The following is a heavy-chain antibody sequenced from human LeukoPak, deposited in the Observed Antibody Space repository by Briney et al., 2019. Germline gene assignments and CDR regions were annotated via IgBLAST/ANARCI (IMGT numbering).Heavy chain of an antibody. Sequence: ASVKVSLKASGGTFSSYAISWVRQAPGQGLEWMGGIIPIFGTANYAQKFQGRVTITADESTSTAYMELSSLRSEDTAVYYCARDWPPTPIIVVVPAAIYGMDVWGQGTTVSVSS. CDR1: GGTFSSYA. V-gene: IGHV1-69*01. J-gene: IGHJ6*02. CDR2: IIPIFGTA. CDR3: ARDWPPTPIIVVVPAAIYGMDV. D-gene: IGHD2-2*01.